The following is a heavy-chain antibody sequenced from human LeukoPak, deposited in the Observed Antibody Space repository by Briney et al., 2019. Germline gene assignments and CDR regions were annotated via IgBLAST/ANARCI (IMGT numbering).Heavy chain of an antibody. V-gene: IGHV3-30*02. J-gene: IGHJ4*02. D-gene: IGHD3-3*02. Sequence: EWVAFIGHDGSIKYYPDSVKGRFTISRDNSRNTLYLQMNSLRAEDTAVYYCAKDLAYYFDYWGQGTLVTVSS. CDR2: IGHDGSIK. CDR3: AKDLAYYFDY.